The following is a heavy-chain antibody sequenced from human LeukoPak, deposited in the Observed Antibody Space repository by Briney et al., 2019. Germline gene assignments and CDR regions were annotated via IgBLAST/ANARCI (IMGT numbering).Heavy chain of an antibody. V-gene: IGHV1-18*01. CDR2: ISAYNGNT. CDR1: GYIFTSYG. Sequence: ASVKVSCKASGYIFTSYGISWVRQAPGQGLEWMGWISAYNGNTNYAQKLQGRVTMTTDTSTSTAYMELRSLRSDDTAVYYCARGRAAAGTNSRPFDPWGQGTLVTVSS. J-gene: IGHJ5*02. CDR3: ARGRAAAGTNSRPFDP. D-gene: IGHD6-13*01.